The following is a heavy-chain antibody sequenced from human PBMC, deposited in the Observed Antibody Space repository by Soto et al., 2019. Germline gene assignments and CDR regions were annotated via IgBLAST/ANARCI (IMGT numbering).Heavy chain of an antibody. J-gene: IGHJ5*02. V-gene: IGHV4-39*01. D-gene: IGHD2-2*01. CDR3: ARHLIVLVPAAKWFDP. Sequence: SETLSLTCTVSGASISSSSYYWGWIRQPPGKGLEWIGSIYYSGSTYYNPSLKSRVTISVDTSKNQFSLKLSSVTAADTAVYYCARHLIVLVPAAKWFDPWGQGTLVTVSS. CDR1: GASISSSSYY. CDR2: IYYSGST.